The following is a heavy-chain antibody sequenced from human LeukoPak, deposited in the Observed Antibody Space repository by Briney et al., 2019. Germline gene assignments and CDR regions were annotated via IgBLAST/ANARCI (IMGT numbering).Heavy chain of an antibody. D-gene: IGHD4-23*01. J-gene: IGHJ3*02. CDR3: ARTTVAPGSYDAFDI. CDR1: GFTVSSNY. CDR2: IYKDGST. V-gene: IGHV3-53*01. Sequence: GGSLRLSCAASGFTVSSNYMSWVRQAPGKGLEWVSIIYKDGSTYYADSVKGQFIIFRDNSKNTLYLQINSLRVEDTAVYYCARTTVAPGSYDAFDIWGQGTMVTVSS.